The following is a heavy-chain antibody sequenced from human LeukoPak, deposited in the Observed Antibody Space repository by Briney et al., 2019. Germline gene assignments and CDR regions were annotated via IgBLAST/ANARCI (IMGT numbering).Heavy chain of an antibody. V-gene: IGHV4-39*01. Sequence: KTSETLSLTCTVSGGSISSGSYYWGWIRQPPGKGLEWLGNIYYSGSTSYNPSLKSRVTISVDTSKNQFSLKLSSVAAADTAVYYCAGHRDNSRLWTGAFDSWGQGTMVTVSS. CDR2: IYYSGST. D-gene: IGHD3/OR15-3a*01. CDR3: AGHRDNSRLWTGAFDS. CDR1: GGSISSGSYY. J-gene: IGHJ3*02.